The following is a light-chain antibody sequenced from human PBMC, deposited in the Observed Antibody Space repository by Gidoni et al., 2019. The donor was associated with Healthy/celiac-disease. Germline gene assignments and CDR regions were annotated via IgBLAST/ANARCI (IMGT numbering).Light chain of an antibody. V-gene: IGKV3-20*01. CDR3: QQYGSSPTWT. J-gene: IGKJ1*01. Sequence: IVLTQSPGTLSLSPGERATLSCRASQSVSSSYLAWYQQKPGQAPSLLIYGASSRATGIPDRFSCSGSGTDFTLTISRLEPEDFAVYYCQQYGSSPTWTFGQGTKVEIK. CDR1: QSVSSSY. CDR2: GAS.